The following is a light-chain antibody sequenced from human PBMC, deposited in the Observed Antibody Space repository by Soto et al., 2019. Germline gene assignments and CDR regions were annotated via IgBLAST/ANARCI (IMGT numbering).Light chain of an antibody. CDR3: CSYAGSGTPVV. CDR1: SSDVGSYNL. Sequence: QSVLTQPASVSGSPGQSITISCTGTSSDVGSYNLVSWYQHHPGKAPKLMIFEVTERPSGVSNRFSGSKSRNTASLTISGLQDEDEAHYYCCSYAGSGTPVVFGGGTKLTVL. CDR2: EVT. V-gene: IGLV2-23*02. J-gene: IGLJ2*01.